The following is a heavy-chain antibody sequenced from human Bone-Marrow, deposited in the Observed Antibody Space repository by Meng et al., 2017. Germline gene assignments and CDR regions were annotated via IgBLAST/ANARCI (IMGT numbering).Heavy chain of an antibody. CDR3: ARDSSCYYGMDV. CDR1: GFTFSSYS. V-gene: IGHV3-53*01. J-gene: IGHJ6*02. CDR2: IYSGGST. D-gene: IGHD6-13*01. Sequence: GESLKISCAASGFTFSSYSMNWVRQAPGKGLEWVSVIYSGGSTYYADSVKGRFTISRDNSKNTLYLQMNSLRAEDTAVYYRARDSSCYYGMDVWGQGTTVTVSS.